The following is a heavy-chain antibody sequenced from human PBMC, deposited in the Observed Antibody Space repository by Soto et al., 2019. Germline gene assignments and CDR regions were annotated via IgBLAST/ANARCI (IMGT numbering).Heavy chain of an antibody. CDR2: IYYSGST. CDR3: ARTIFGAEYYYYYYMDV. J-gene: IGHJ6*03. V-gene: IGHV4-31*03. D-gene: IGHD3-3*01. CDR1: GGSISSGGFY. Sequence: TSETLSLTCTVSGGSISSGGFYWTWIRQHPGKGLEWIGYIYYSGSTYYNPSLKSRVTISVDTSKNQFSLKLSSVTAADTAVYYCARTIFGAEYYYYYYMDVWGKGTTVTVSS.